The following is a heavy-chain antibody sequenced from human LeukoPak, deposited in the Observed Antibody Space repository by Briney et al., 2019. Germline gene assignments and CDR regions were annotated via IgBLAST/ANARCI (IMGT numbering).Heavy chain of an antibody. V-gene: IGHV4-34*01. Sequence: SETLSLTCAVYGGSFSGYYWSWIRQPPGKGLEWIGEINHSGSTNYNPSLKSRVTISVDTSKNQLSLKLSSVTAADTAVYYCARDPYVWVPAAILHYYYGMDVWGQGTTVTVSS. J-gene: IGHJ6*02. CDR2: INHSGST. CDR3: ARDPYVWVPAAILHYYYGMDV. CDR1: GGSFSGYY. D-gene: IGHD2-2*02.